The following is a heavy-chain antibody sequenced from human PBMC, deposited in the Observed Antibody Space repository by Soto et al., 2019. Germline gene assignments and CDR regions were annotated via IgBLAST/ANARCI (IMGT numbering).Heavy chain of an antibody. CDR2: IIPIFGTA. J-gene: IGHJ5*02. D-gene: IGHD2-21*02. V-gene: IGHV1-69*12. CDR1: GGTFSSYA. Sequence: QVQLVQSGAEVKKPGSSVKVSCKASGGTFSSYAISWVRQAPGQGLEWMGGIIPIFGTANYAQKFQGRVTITGDESTSTAYMELSSLRSEDTAVYYCARDLAYCGGDCYPPWFDPWGQGTLVTVSS. CDR3: ARDLAYCGGDCYPPWFDP.